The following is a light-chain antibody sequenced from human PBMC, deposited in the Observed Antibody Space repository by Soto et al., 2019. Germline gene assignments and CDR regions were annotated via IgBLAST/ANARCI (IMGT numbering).Light chain of an antibody. CDR1: SSDVGGSNY. Sequence: QSVLTQPRSVSGSPGQSVTISCTGTSSDVGGSNYVSWYQQHPGKAPKLITYDVTERPSGVPDRFSGSKSGNTASLTISGLQAEDEADYYCCSFAGSYTFVLFGGGTKVTVL. CDR3: CSFAGSYTFVL. V-gene: IGLV2-11*01. CDR2: DVT. J-gene: IGLJ2*01.